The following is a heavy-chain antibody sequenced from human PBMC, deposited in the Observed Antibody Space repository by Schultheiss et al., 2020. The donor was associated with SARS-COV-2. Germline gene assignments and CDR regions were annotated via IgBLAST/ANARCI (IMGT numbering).Heavy chain of an antibody. D-gene: IGHD6-6*01. CDR2: INPNSGGT. Sequence: ASVKVSCKASGYTFTGYYMHWVRQAPGQGLEWMGWINPNSGGTNYAQKFQGRVTMTRDTSISTAYMELSRLRSDDTAVYYCAREADDSSSSWINWFDPWGQGTLVTVSS. CDR3: AREADDSSSSWINWFDP. V-gene: IGHV1-2*02. CDR1: GYTFTGYY. J-gene: IGHJ5*02.